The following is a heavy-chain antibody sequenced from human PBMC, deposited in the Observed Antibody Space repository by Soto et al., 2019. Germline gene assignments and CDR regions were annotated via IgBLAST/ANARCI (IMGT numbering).Heavy chain of an antibody. D-gene: IGHD3-3*01. CDR3: AKTPYDFWSSGQYLFDH. CDR2: ISAYNGNI. J-gene: IGHJ4*02. CDR1: AYTFTNYG. Sequence: QVQLVQSGGEVKKPGASVKVSCKASAYTFTNYGISWVRQAPGQGLEWMGWISAYNGNINYAQKFRGRVTMTTDTSTSSAYLEVRSLRSDDTAVYYCAKTPYDFWSSGQYLFDHWGQGTLVTVSS. V-gene: IGHV1-18*01.